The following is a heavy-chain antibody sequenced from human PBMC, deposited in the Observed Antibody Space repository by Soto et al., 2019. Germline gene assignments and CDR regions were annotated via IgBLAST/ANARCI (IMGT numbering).Heavy chain of an antibody. D-gene: IGHD4-17*01. J-gene: IGHJ6*02. Sequence: QGQLVQSGAEVKKPGASVKVSCKASGYNFTSYAMHWVRQAPGQRLEWMGWINAGNGNTKYSQEFQGRVTITRDTSASTAYMELSSLRSEDTAVYYCARTVGYYYGMDVWGQGTTVTVSS. CDR3: ARTVGYYYGMDV. V-gene: IGHV1-3*01. CDR1: GYNFTSYA. CDR2: INAGNGNT.